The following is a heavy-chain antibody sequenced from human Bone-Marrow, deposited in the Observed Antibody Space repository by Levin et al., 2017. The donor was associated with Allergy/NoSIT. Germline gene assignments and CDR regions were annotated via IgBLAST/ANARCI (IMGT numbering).Heavy chain of an antibody. Sequence: SQTLSLTCTVSGGSISSYYWSWIRQPPGKGLEWIGYIYYSGSTNYNPSLKSRVTISVDTSKNQFSLKLSSVTAADTAVYYCARVGDILTGRRTSYYYYYGMDVWGQGTTVTVSS. J-gene: IGHJ6*02. D-gene: IGHD3-9*01. V-gene: IGHV4-59*01. CDR2: IYYSGST. CDR1: GGSISSYY. CDR3: ARVGDILTGRRTSYYYYYGMDV.